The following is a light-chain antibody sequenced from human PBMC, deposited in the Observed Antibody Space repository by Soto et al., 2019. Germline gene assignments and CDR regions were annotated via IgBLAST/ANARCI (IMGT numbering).Light chain of an antibody. V-gene: IGKV1-5*01. CDR3: QQYETFSGT. CDR2: DAS. J-gene: IGKJ1*01. CDR1: QSVSGW. Sequence: DIEMTQSRSTLRRSVGGTVTVTCRASQSVSGWLAWYQQKPGEAPKLLIYDASALPRGFPSRFSGSGAGTKFTLSITSLQPDDVATYYCQQYETFSGTFGPGTQWDIK.